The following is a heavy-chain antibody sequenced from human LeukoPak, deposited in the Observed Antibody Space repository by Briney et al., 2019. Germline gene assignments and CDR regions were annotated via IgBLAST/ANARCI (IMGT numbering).Heavy chain of an antibody. D-gene: IGHD3-22*01. CDR2: VYHSGRT. V-gene: IGHV4-59*13. CDR1: GGSMRPNY. CDR3: AKMGGHFYHSSTYDSIWFDH. Sequence: PSETLSLTCTVSGGSMRPNYWSWVRQAPRKGLEWIGYVYHSGRTNVGPSLKSRATILVDTSKNQFSLKLTSVTAADTALYYCAKMGGHFYHSSTYDSIWFDHWGQRIQVTVSS. J-gene: IGHJ5*02.